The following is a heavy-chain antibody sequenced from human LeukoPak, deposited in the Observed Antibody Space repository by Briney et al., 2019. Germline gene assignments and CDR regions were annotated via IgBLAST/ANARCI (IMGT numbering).Heavy chain of an antibody. CDR2: IYTSGST. CDR3: ASSQGYYYDSSGYYSRGAFDI. V-gene: IGHV4-4*07. J-gene: IGHJ3*02. D-gene: IGHD3-22*01. Sequence: SETLSLTCTVSGGSISSYYWSWIRQPAGKGLEWIGRIYTSGSTNYNPSLKSRVTMSVDTSKNQFSLKLSSVTAADTAVYYCASSQGYYYDSSGYYSRGAFDIWGQGTMVTVSS. CDR1: GGSISSYY.